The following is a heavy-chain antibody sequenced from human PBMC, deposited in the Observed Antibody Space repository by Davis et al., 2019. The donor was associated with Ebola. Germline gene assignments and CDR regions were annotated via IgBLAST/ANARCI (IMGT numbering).Heavy chain of an antibody. CDR1: GGSISSYY. V-gene: IGHV4-59*01. CDR3: ARLGDRSGYYRLEH. CDR2: IYYSGST. J-gene: IGHJ4*02. Sequence: SETLSLTCTVSGGSISSYYWSWIRQPPGKGLEWIGYIYYSGSTNYNPSLKSRVTISVDTSKNQFSLKLSSVTAADTAVYYCARLGDRSGYYRLEHWGQGTLVTLPS. D-gene: IGHD3-22*01.